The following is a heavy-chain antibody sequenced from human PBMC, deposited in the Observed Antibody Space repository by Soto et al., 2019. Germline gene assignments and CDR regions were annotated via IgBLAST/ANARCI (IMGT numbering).Heavy chain of an antibody. J-gene: IGHJ5*02. V-gene: IGHV4-39*01. D-gene: IGHD3-22*01. CDR1: GDSISNSNYY. Sequence: PSETLSLTCTVSGDSISNSNYYWGWIRQPPGKGLEWIANIYYSGITYYNPSLKSRVAISVDTSKNQFSLKLSSVTAADTAIYYCARSNSGYYKWFDPWGQGTLVTV. CDR3: ARSNSGYYKWFDP. CDR2: IYYSGIT.